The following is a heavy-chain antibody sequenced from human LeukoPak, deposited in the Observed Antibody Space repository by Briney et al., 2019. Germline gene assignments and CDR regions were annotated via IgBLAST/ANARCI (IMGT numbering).Heavy chain of an antibody. CDR2: IYYSGSP. CDR3: ARHPLELSAFDY. CDR1: GGSISSSSYY. Sequence: PSETLSLTCTVSGGSISSSSYYWGWIRQPPGKGLEWIGSIYYSGSPYYNPSLKSRVTISVDTSKNQFSLKLSSVTAADTAVYYCARHPLELSAFDYWGQGTLVTVSS. V-gene: IGHV4-39*01. D-gene: IGHD1-7*01. J-gene: IGHJ4*02.